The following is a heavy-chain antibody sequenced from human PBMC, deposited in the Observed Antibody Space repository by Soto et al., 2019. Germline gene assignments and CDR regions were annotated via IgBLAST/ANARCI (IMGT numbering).Heavy chain of an antibody. D-gene: IGHD3-22*01. CDR2: IIPIFGTA. CDR3: AREVFYYDSSGYRPGYNWFDP. Sequence: ASVKVSCKASGGTFSSYAISWVRQAPGQGLEWMGGIIPIFGTANYAQKFQGRVTITADESTSTAYMELSSLRSEDTAVYYCAREVFYYDSSGYRPGYNWFDPWGQGTLVTVSS. J-gene: IGHJ5*02. CDR1: GGTFSSYA. V-gene: IGHV1-69*13.